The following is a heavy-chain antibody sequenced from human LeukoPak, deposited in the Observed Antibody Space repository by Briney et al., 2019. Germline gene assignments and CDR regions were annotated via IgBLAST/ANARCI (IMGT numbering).Heavy chain of an antibody. J-gene: IGHJ4*02. Sequence: GGSLRLSCAASGFTVSSNYMTWVRQAPGKGLEWLSIIYSIGSTYYAESVKGRFTISRDNSKNTLDLQMNSRRADDTAVYYCANLPRGDYWGQGTLVTVSS. V-gene: IGHV3-53*01. CDR1: GFTVSSNY. CDR3: ANLPRGDY. D-gene: IGHD3-10*01. CDR2: IYSIGST.